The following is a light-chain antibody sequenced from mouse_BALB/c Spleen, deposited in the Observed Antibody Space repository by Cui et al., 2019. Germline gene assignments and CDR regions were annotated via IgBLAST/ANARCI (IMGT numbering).Light chain of an antibody. Sequence: DIVMTQSPSSLTVTAGEKVTMSCKSSQSLLNSGNQKNYLTWYQQKPGQPPKLLICWASTRESGVPDRFTGSGSGTDFTLTISSVQAEDLAVYYCQNDYSYPPTFGAGTKLELK. CDR1: QSLLNSGNQKNY. CDR3: QNDYSYPPT. V-gene: IGKV8-19*01. J-gene: IGKJ5*01. CDR2: WAS.